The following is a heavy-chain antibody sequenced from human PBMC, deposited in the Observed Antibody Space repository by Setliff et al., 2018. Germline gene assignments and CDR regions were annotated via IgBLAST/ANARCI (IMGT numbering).Heavy chain of an antibody. CDR3: ARGPGYCSSTSCYDPDYYYYYMDV. J-gene: IGHJ6*03. CDR2: ISAYNGNT. D-gene: IGHD2-2*01. V-gene: IGHV1-18*01. CDR1: GYTFTSYG. Sequence: GASVKVSCKASGYTFTSYGISWVRQAPGQGLEWMGWISAYNGNTNYAQKLQGRVTMTTDTSTSTAYMELRSLRSDDTAVYYCARGPGYCSSTSCYDPDYYYYYMDVWGKGTTVTVSS.